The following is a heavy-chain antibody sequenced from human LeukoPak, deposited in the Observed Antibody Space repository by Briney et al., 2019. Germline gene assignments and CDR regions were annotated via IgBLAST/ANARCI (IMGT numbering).Heavy chain of an antibody. CDR3: AKVPVFSLTISEVVTDDAFDI. J-gene: IGHJ3*02. D-gene: IGHD3-3*01. Sequence: GGSLRLSSAASGLTFSSYAMSWVRQATGKGLEWVSAISGSGGDTYYADSVKGRFTISRDNSKNTLYLQMNSLRAEDTAVYYCAKVPVFSLTISEVVTDDAFDIWGQGTIVTVSS. CDR2: ISGSGGDT. CDR1: GLTFSSYA. V-gene: IGHV3-23*01.